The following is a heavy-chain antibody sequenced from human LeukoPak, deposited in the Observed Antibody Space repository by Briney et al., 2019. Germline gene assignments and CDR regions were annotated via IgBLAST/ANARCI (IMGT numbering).Heavy chain of an antibody. D-gene: IGHD4-17*01. V-gene: IGHV4-59*01. Sequence: SETLSLTCTVSGGSINNYYWSWIRQPPGKGLEWIGYIYYSGSTNYNPSLKSRVTISVDTSKSQFSLKLSSVTAADTAVYYCARPRGTTLIFDYWGQGTLVTISS. CDR1: GGSINNYY. CDR2: IYYSGST. J-gene: IGHJ4*02. CDR3: ARPRGTTLIFDY.